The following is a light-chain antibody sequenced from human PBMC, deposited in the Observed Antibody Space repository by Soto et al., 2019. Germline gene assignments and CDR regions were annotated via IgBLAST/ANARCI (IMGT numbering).Light chain of an antibody. Sequence: DIQLTQSPSFLSASVGDRVTITCRASQAISSSLAWYQHNPGKAPKLLIYAASTLQNGVPSSFSGSGSGTECTLTIISLQPEDFATYYCQHLNDYRYTFGQGTKVEIK. CDR1: QAISSS. V-gene: IGKV1-9*01. CDR2: AAS. CDR3: QHLNDYRYT. J-gene: IGKJ2*01.